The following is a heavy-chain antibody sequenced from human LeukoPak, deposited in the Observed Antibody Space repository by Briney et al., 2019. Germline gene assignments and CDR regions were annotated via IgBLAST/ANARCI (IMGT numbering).Heavy chain of an antibody. V-gene: IGHV4-39*01. CDR3: ARHVIMITFGGVIAPGGDFDY. J-gene: IGHJ4*02. Sequence: PSETLSLTCTVSGGSISSSSYYWGWIRQPPGKGLEWIGSIYYSGSTYYNPSLKSRVTISVDTSKNQFSLKLSSVTAADTAVYYCARHVIMITFGGVIAPGGDFDYWGQGTLVTVSS. D-gene: IGHD3-16*02. CDR2: IYYSGST. CDR1: GGSISSSSYY.